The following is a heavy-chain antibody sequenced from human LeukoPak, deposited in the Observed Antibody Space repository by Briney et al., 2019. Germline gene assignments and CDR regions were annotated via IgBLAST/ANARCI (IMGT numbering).Heavy chain of an antibody. D-gene: IGHD6-19*01. J-gene: IGHJ4*02. CDR1: GGSFSGYY. Sequence: PSKTLSPTCAVYGGSFSGYYWSWIRQPPGKGLEWIGEINHSGSTNYNPSLKSRVTISVDTSKNQFSLKLSSVTAADTAVYYCARGLTGYSSGSYDYWGQGTLVTVSS. V-gene: IGHV4-34*01. CDR3: ARGLTGYSSGSYDY. CDR2: INHSGST.